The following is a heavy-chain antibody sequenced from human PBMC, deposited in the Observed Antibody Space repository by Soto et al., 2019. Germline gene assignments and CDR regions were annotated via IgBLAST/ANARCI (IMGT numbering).Heavy chain of an antibody. Sequence: VPLVESGGGLIQPGGSLRLSCAVSGFTVSYNYMNWVPQAHGKGLEWVSVIYRGGDTFYADSVEGRFTISSDNSKNPPYLLMNSLSAEDTAVYYCASGMYGSGRYYVGDAFDMWGQGTMVTVSS. CDR1: GFTVSYNY. J-gene: IGHJ3*02. V-gene: IGHV3-53*01. CDR3: ASGMYGSGRYYVGDAFDM. D-gene: IGHD3-10*01. CDR2: IYRGGDT.